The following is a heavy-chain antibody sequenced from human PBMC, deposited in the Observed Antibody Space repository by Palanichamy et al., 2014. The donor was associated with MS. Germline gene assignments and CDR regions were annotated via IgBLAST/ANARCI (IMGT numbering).Heavy chain of an antibody. Sequence: EVQLVESGGDLVQPGGSLRLSCAASGFTFSTYWMSWVRQAPGKGLEWVANIKEDGSQKYHADSVKGRFTISRDNTKNSLHLQMNGLRAEDTAVYYCARDWRGKDIWGQGTMVTVAS. D-gene: IGHD4-23*01. CDR2: IKEDGSQK. J-gene: IGHJ3*02. CDR3: ARDWRGKDI. CDR1: GFTFSTYW. V-gene: IGHV3-7*01.